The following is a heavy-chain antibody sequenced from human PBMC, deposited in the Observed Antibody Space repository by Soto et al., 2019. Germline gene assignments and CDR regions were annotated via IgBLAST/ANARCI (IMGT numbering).Heavy chain of an antibody. CDR2: IYYSGST. V-gene: IGHV4-39*01. CDR3: ARRVAVVVAADFDF. CDR1: GGSISSSSYY. Sequence: SETLSLTCTVSGGSISSSSYYWGWIRQPPGKGLEWIGSIYYSGSTYYNPSLKSRVTISVDTSKNQFSLKLSSVTAADTAVYYCARRVAVVVAADFDFWGKGTLVTVSS. D-gene: IGHD2-15*01. J-gene: IGHJ4*02.